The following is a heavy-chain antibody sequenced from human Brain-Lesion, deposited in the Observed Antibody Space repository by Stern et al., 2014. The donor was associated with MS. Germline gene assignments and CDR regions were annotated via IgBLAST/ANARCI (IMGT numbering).Heavy chain of an antibody. CDR3: AKLWLGELPESPFDY. J-gene: IGHJ4*02. V-gene: IGHV4-39*01. Sequence: VQLVESGPGLVKPSETLSLTCTVSGGSISSSSYYWGWIRQPPGKGLEWIGSIYYRGSTYYNPSLKSRVTISMDTPTNQFSLRLGSVTAADTAVYFCAKLWLGELPESPFDYWGQGTLVTVSS. D-gene: IGHD3-10*01. CDR2: IYYRGST. CDR1: GGSISSSSYY.